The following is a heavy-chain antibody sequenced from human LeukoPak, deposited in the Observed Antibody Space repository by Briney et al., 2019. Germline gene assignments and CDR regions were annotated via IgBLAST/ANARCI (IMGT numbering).Heavy chain of an antibody. J-gene: IGHJ4*02. D-gene: IGHD4-17*01. CDR1: GGSFRGYY. CDR3: ASGTTVTNY. V-gene: IGHV4-34*01. Sequence: SETLSLTCAVYGGSFRGYYWSWIRQPPGKGLEWIGEINHSGSTNYNPSLKSRVTISVDTSKNQFSLKLSSVTAADTAVYYCASGTTVTNYWGQGTLVTVSS. CDR2: INHSGST.